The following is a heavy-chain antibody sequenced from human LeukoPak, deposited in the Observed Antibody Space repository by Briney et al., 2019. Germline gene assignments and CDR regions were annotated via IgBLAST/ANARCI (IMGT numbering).Heavy chain of an antibody. Sequence: ASVKVSCKVSGYTLTELSMRWVRQAPGKGLEWMGGFDPEDGETIYAQKFQGRVTMTEDTSTDTAYMELSSLRSEDTAVYYCATALTLRGEYYFDYWGQGTLVTVSS. V-gene: IGHV1-24*01. D-gene: IGHD4-17*01. J-gene: IGHJ4*02. CDR2: FDPEDGET. CDR3: ATALTLRGEYYFDY. CDR1: GYTLTELS.